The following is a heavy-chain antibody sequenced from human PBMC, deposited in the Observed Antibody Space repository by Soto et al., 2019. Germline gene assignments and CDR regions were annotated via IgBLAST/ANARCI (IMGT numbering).Heavy chain of an antibody. Sequence: QVQLVQSGAEVKKPGASVKVSCKASGYTFTSYGISWVRQAPGQGLEWMGWISAYNGNTNYAQKPQGIVTMITDTSTSTAYMELRSVRSDDTAVYYCALAPPRRYYYDSSGYYYVFAYWGQGTLVTVSS. V-gene: IGHV1-18*01. CDR2: ISAYNGNT. J-gene: IGHJ4*02. D-gene: IGHD3-22*01. CDR3: ALAPPRRYYYDSSGYYYVFAY. CDR1: GYTFTSYG.